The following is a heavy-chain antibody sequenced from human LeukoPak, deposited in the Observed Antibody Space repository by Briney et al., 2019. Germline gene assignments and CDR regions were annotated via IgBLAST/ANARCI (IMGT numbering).Heavy chain of an antibody. CDR2: INPNSGGT. Sequence: ASVKVSCKASGYTFTGYYMHWVRQAPGQGLEWMGWINPNSGGTNYAQKFQGRVTMTRDTSISKAYMELSRLRSDATAVYYCARGNGGQWLDPNPHLGTVGANFAPWGQGTLVTVPS. D-gene: IGHD6-19*01. CDR1: GYTFTGYY. CDR3: ARGNGGQWLDPNPHLGTVGANFAP. J-gene: IGHJ5*02. V-gene: IGHV1-2*02.